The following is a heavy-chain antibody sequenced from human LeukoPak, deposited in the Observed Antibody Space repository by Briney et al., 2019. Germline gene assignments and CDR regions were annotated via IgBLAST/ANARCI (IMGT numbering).Heavy chain of an antibody. CDR3: AREPMTGYYNPSFDY. D-gene: IGHD3-9*01. CDR1: GGSISSGGYY. Sequence: SQTLSLTCTVSGGSISSGGYYWSWIRQPPGKGLEWIGYIYHSRSTYYNPSLKSRVTISVDRSKNQFSLKLSSVTAADTAVYYCAREPMTGYYNPSFDYWGQGTLVTVSS. J-gene: IGHJ4*02. CDR2: IYHSRST. V-gene: IGHV4-30-2*01.